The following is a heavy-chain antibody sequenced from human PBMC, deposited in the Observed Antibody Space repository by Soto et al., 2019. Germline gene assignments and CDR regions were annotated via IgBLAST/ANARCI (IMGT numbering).Heavy chain of an antibody. CDR3: ARLPKESLGTS. V-gene: IGHV3-48*02. Sequence: VESGGGLVYPGGSLRLSCGASGFRFSDHSMNWVRQAPGKGLQWISYISINSDTTYYADSVKGRFTVSSASAKNALFLQMNSRRDDDTATYHCARLPKESLGTSWGQGARVTVSS. CDR1: GFRFSDHS. J-gene: IGHJ4*02. CDR2: ISINSDTT. D-gene: IGHD3-16*01.